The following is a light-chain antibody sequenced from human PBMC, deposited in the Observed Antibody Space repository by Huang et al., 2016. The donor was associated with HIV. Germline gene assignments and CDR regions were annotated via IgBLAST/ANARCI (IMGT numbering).Light chain of an antibody. J-gene: IGKJ4*01. CDR1: QSVKSSY. Sequence: EIVLTQSPGTLSVSPGERATLSCRASQSVKSSYLAWYQQKPGQAPRLLIYGASSRATGIPDRFGGSGSGTDFTLTISRLEPEDCAVYYCQQYGRSPLTFGGGTKVEIK. V-gene: IGKV3-20*01. CDR2: GAS. CDR3: QQYGRSPLT.